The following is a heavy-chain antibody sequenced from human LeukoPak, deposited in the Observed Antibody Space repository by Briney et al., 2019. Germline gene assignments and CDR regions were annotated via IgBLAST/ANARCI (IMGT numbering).Heavy chain of an antibody. CDR2: ISSSGGST. D-gene: IGHD6-6*01. Sequence: AGSLRLSSAASGFKFSSYSMKWVRQAPRKGLEWVSTISSSGGSTFYAESVEGRFIISRDNNENTLYLQMNSLRVEDTAVYYCARAAQVTGRPNLGGHFDYWGQGTLVTVSS. CDR3: ARAAQVTGRPNLGGHFDY. J-gene: IGHJ4*02. CDR1: GFKFSSYS. V-gene: IGHV3-23*01.